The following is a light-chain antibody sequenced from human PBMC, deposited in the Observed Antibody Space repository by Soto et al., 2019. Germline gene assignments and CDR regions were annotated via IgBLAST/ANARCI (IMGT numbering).Light chain of an antibody. CDR3: LQDYNYPWT. J-gene: IGKJ1*01. Sequence: ALQLTQSPSSLSASVGDKVTITCRASQGIATYVAWYQQKPGIAPKLLIYDASTLQSGVPSRFGGSGSGRDFTLTITSLQPEDFATYYCLQDYNYPWTFGQGTKVEIK. CDR1: QGIATY. CDR2: DAS. V-gene: IGKV1-6*01.